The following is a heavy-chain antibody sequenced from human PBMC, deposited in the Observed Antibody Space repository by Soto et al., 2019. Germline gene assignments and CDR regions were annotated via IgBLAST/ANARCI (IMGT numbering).Heavy chain of an antibody. Sequence: EVQLVEPGGSLVQPGASLRLSCEACGFTFRNHDMHWARQGTGNGLEWVSGISAAGDPDYADSIEGRFSISREDGQNSFFLQMNSLRVGDMAVYYRARTDRDFYGLDVWGQGTTVIVSS. CDR1: GFTFRNHD. CDR2: ISAAGDP. V-gene: IGHV3-13*05. CDR3: ARTDRDFYGLDV. J-gene: IGHJ6*02.